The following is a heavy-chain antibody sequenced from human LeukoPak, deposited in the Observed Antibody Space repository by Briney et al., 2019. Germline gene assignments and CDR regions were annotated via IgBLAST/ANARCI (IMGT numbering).Heavy chain of an antibody. CDR1: GFTFGSYS. V-gene: IGHV3-7*01. CDR2: IKQDGSEK. J-gene: IGHJ4*02. D-gene: IGHD6-13*01. Sequence: GGSLRLSCAASGFTFGSYSMNWVRQAPGKGLEWVANIKQDGSEKYYVDSVKGRFTISRDNAKNSLYLQMNSLRAEDTAVYYCARDTLAAAFDYWGQGTLVTVSS. CDR3: ARDTLAAAFDY.